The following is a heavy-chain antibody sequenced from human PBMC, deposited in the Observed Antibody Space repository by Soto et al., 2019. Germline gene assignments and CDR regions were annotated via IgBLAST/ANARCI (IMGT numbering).Heavy chain of an antibody. Sequence: GGSLRLSCAASGFTFSSYAMHWVRQAPGKGLEWVAVISYDGSNKYYADSVKGRFTISRDNSKNTLYLQMNSLRAEDTAVYYCARDFIAAAGSQLFDYWGQGTLVTVSS. V-gene: IGHV3-30-3*01. D-gene: IGHD6-13*01. CDR1: GFTFSSYA. CDR3: ARDFIAAAGSQLFDY. J-gene: IGHJ4*02. CDR2: ISYDGSNK.